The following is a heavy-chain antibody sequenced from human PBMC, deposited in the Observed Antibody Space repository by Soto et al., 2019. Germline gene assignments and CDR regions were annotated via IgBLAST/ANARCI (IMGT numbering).Heavy chain of an antibody. Sequence: QVQLVESGXGVVQPGXSLRLSCAASGFTFSSYGMHWVRQAPGKGLEWVAIISYDGSNKYYADSVKGRFTISRDNSKNTLYLQMNSLRAEDTAVYYCAKGPYSGSYYFDYWGQGTLVTVSS. D-gene: IGHD1-26*01. CDR1: GFTFSSYG. CDR3: AKGPYSGSYYFDY. J-gene: IGHJ4*02. V-gene: IGHV3-30*18. CDR2: ISYDGSNK.